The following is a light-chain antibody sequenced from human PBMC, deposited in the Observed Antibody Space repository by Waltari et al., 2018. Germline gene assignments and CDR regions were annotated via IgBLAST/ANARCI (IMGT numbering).Light chain of an antibody. CDR3: QQYDNWPPWT. J-gene: IGKJ1*01. CDR2: SVS. Sequence: EIVMTQSPATLSVSPGERATLSCRASPSISSNLAWYQQKTGQPPRLLIYSVSTRATGIPARFSGSGSGTEFTLTISSLQSEDFAVYYCQQYDNWPPWTFGQGTKVELE. CDR1: PSISSN. V-gene: IGKV3-15*01.